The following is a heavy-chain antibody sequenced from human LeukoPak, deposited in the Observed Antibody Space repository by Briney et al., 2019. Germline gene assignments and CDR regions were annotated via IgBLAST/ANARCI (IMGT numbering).Heavy chain of an antibody. Sequence: GGSLRLSCAASGFTFSSYAMSWVRQAPGKGLEWVSAISGSGGSTYYADSVKGRFTISRDNSKNTLYLQMNSLRAEDTAVYYCAKRLSSGDYYDSSGYLGAFDIWGQGTMVTVSS. CDR3: AKRLSSGDYYDSSGYLGAFDI. CDR2: ISGSGGST. D-gene: IGHD3-22*01. CDR1: GFTFSSYA. V-gene: IGHV3-23*01. J-gene: IGHJ3*02.